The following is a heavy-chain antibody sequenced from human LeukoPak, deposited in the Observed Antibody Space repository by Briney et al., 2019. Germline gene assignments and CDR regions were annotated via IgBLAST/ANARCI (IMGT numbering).Heavy chain of an antibody. D-gene: IGHD3-22*01. Sequence: SETLSLTCTVSGGSISSSSYYWGWIRQPPGKGLEWIGSIYYSGSTYYNPSLKSRVTISVDTSKIQFSLRLSSVTAAETAVYYCARQKSYYDSSSYYYYYYYMDVWGKGTTVTVSS. CDR3: ARQKSYYDSSSYYYYYYYMDV. CDR1: GGSISSSSYY. CDR2: IYYSGST. J-gene: IGHJ6*03. V-gene: IGHV4-39*01.